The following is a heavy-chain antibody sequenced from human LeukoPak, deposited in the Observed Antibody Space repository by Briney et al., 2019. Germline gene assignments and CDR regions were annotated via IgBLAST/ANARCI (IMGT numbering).Heavy chain of an antibody. V-gene: IGHV3-23*01. CDR3: ARDYGGSSPFDY. Sequence: GGSLRLSCAASGFIFSSHAMSWVRQAPGKGLEWVSAISGSGGSTYYTDSVKGRFTISRDNAKNSLYLQMNSLRAEDTAVYYCARDYGGSSPFDYWGQGTLVTVSS. CDR2: ISGSGGST. D-gene: IGHD4-23*01. J-gene: IGHJ4*02. CDR1: GFIFSSHA.